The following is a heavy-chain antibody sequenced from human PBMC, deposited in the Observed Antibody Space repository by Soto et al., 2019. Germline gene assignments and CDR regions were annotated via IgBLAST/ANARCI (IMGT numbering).Heavy chain of an antibody. Sequence: SQTLSLTCAITGDSVSSNSAGWSWVRQSPSRGLEWLGRTYYRSKWYYEYAVSVRGRITINPDTSKNQFSLKLSSVTAADTAVYYCARVNFWSGKGLLDSWGQGTLVTVSS. CDR2: TYYRSKWYY. D-gene: IGHD3-3*01. CDR1: GDSVSSNSAG. CDR3: ARVNFWSGKGLLDS. J-gene: IGHJ4*02. V-gene: IGHV6-1*01.